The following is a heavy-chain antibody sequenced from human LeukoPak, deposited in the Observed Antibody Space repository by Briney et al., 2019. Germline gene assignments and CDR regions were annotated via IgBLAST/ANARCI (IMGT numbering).Heavy chain of an antibody. D-gene: IGHD3-22*01. J-gene: IGHJ4*02. CDR1: GFTFSNYA. CDR3: ARLDSSALGVDY. V-gene: IGHV3-23*01. Sequence: GGSLRLSCAASGFTFSNYAMSWVRQAPGKGLEWVSTISGSGGSAYYADSVKGRFTISRDNSKNTLYLQMYSLRAEDTAVYYCARLDSSALGVDYWGQGTLVTVSS. CDR2: ISGSGGSA.